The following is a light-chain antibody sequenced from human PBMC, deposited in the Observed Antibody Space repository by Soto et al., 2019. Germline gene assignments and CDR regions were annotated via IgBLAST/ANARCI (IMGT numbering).Light chain of an antibody. Sequence: DIVMTQSPLSLPATPGEPASISCRSSQSLLHSNGFSYLDWYLQKPGQSPQLLIYLGSNRASGVPDRFSGSGSGTDFTLKISRVEAEDVGVYYCMQALQTSITFGQGTRLEIK. CDR1: QSLLHSNGFSY. J-gene: IGKJ5*01. V-gene: IGKV2-28*01. CDR2: LGS. CDR3: MQALQTSIT.